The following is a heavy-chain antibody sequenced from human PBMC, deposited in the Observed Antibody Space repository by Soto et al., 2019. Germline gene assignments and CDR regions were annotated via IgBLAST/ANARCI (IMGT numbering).Heavy chain of an antibody. V-gene: IGHV1-18*01. CDR1: GYTFTSYG. D-gene: IGHD3-3*01. CDR3: AGYDFWSGYYSVPRQEDAFDI. CDR2: ISAYNGNT. Sequence: ASVKVSCKASGYTFTSYGISWVRQAPGQGLEWMGWISAYNGNTNYAQKLQSRDTMTTDTSTITAYMVLRSLRSDDTAVYYCAGYDFWSGYYSVPRQEDAFDIWGQGTMVTVSS. J-gene: IGHJ3*02.